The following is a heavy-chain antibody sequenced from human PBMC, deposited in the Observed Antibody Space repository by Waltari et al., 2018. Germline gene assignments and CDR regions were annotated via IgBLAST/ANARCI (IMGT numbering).Heavy chain of an antibody. CDR1: GGTFSSYA. D-gene: IGHD2-2*01. V-gene: IGHV1-69*12. CDR2: SIPIFGTA. CDR3: ARDWGSTSLFDAFDI. Sequence: QVQLVQSGAEVKKPGSSVKVSCKASGGTFSSYAISWVRQAPGQGREWRGGSIPIFGTANYAQKFQGRVTITADESTSTAYMELSSLRSEDTAVYYCARDWGSTSLFDAFDIWGQGTMVTVSS. J-gene: IGHJ3*02.